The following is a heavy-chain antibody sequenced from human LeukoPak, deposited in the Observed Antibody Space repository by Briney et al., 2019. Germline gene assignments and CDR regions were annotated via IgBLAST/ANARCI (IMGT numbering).Heavy chain of an antibody. CDR1: GGTFSSYA. CDR3: ARLYVIGAAGYYFDY. J-gene: IGHJ4*02. Sequence: ASVKVSCKACGGTFSSYAISWVRQAPGQGLEWMGRIIPILGIANYAQKFQGRVTITADKSTSTAYMELSSLRSEDTAVYYCARLYVIGAAGYYFDYWGQGTLVTVSS. CDR2: IIPILGIA. V-gene: IGHV1-69*04. D-gene: IGHD6-13*01.